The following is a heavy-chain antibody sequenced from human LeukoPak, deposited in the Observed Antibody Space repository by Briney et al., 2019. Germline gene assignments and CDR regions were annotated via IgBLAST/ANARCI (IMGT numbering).Heavy chain of an antibody. CDR1: GGTFSSYA. D-gene: IGHD1-7*01. J-gene: IGHJ4*02. Sequence: ASVKVSCKASGGTFSSYAISWVRQAPGQGLEWMGGIIPIFGTANYAQKFQGRVTITADESTSTAYMELSSLRSEDTAVYYCAREKGTGTTRWYDYWGQGTLVTVSS. CDR3: AREKGTGTTRWYDY. V-gene: IGHV1-69*13. CDR2: IIPIFGTA.